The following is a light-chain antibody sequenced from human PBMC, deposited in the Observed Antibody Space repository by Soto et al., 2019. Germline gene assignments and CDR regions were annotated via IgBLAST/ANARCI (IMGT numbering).Light chain of an antibody. CDR2: GAY. CDR1: QSVSSN. CDR3: QQYNQWPIT. V-gene: IGKV3-15*01. Sequence: EIVMTQSPATLSVSPGERATLSCRASQSVSSNLAWYQQKPGQAPRLLIYGAYTRATGIQARFSGSGSGTEFTLTIKSLQSEDFAVFYCQQYNQWPITFGQGTRLEIK. J-gene: IGKJ5*01.